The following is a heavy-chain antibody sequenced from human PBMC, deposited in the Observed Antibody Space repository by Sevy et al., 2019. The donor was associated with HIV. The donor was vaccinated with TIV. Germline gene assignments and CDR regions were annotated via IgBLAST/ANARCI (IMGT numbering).Heavy chain of an antibody. CDR3: ARADCGGDCYLVFDY. D-gene: IGHD2-21*01. J-gene: IGHJ4*02. CDR1: GVTFSTYG. CDR2: IRFDGNSK. V-gene: IGHV3-30*02. Sequence: GGYLRLSCAASGVTFSTYGMHWVRQAPGKGLEWVAFIRFDGNSKYYADSVKGRFTISRDNSKNTLDLQLNSLTAEDTAVYYCARADCGGDCYLVFDYRGQGKLVTVSS.